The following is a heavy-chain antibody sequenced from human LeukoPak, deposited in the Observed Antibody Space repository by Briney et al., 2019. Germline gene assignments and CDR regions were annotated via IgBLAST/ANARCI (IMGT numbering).Heavy chain of an antibody. CDR1: GFTFSSYG. V-gene: IGHV3-30*02. Sequence: GGSLRLSCAASGFTFSSYGMHWVRQAPGKGLEWVAFIRYDGSNKYYADSVKGRFTISRDNAKNSLYLQMNSLTAGDTAVYYCARDTDAQYYYDSSGYYNYWGQGTLVTVSS. D-gene: IGHD3-22*01. CDR2: IRYDGSNK. CDR3: ARDTDAQYYYDSSGYYNY. J-gene: IGHJ4*02.